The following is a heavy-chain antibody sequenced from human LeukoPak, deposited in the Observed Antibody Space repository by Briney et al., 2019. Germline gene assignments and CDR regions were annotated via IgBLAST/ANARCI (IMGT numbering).Heavy chain of an antibody. D-gene: IGHD6-6*01. CDR2: ISYDGSNK. Sequence: GGSLRLSCAASGFTFSSYAMHRVRQAPGKGLEWVAVISYDGSNKYYADSVKGRFTISRDNSKNTLYLQMNSLRAEDTAVYYCARAGAEAYSSSPVDYWGQGTLVTVSS. CDR1: GFTFSSYA. V-gene: IGHV3-30*01. CDR3: ARAGAEAYSSSPVDY. J-gene: IGHJ4*02.